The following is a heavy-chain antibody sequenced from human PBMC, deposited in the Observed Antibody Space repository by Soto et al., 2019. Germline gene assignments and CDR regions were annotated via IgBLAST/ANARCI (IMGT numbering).Heavy chain of an antibody. J-gene: IGHJ4*02. Sequence: SGPTLVNPTQTLTLTCTFSGFSLSTSGVGVGWIRQPPGKALEWLALIYWNDDKRYSPSLKSGLTITKDTSKNQVVLTMTNMDPVDTATYYCAHTSMTTVTSDYWGQGTLVTVSS. CDR1: GFSLSTSGVG. CDR2: IYWNDDK. D-gene: IGHD4-4*01. V-gene: IGHV2-5*01. CDR3: AHTSMTTVTSDY.